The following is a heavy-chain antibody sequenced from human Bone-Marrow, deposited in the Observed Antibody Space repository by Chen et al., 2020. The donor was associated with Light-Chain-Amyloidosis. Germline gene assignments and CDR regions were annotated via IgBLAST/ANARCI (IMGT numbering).Heavy chain of an antibody. V-gene: IGHV3-21*02. CDR2: ISSNSYK. Sequence: VQLVESGGGLVKPGGSLRLSCAASGFTFSSHAMTWVRQAPGKGLEWLSSISSNSYKYYADSVKGRFTISRDNAMNSVYLQMNSLRAEDTAIYYCARPTSVWLQLTTGGDFWGQGTLVTVSS. D-gene: IGHD6-19*01. CDR3: ARPTSVWLQLTTGGDF. J-gene: IGHJ4*02. CDR1: GFTFSSHA.